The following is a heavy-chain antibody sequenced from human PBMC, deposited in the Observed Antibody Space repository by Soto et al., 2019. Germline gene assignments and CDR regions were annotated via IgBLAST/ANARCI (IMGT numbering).Heavy chain of an antibody. Sequence: GASVKVSCKASGYTFTSYAMHWVRQAPGQRLEWMGWINAGNGNTKYSQKFQGRVTITRDTSASTAYMELSSLRSEDTAVYYCARDGSPMVRGVKGGRFDYWGQGTLVTVSS. CDR3: ARDGSPMVRGVKGGRFDY. CDR1: GYTFTSYA. CDR2: INAGNGNT. D-gene: IGHD3-10*01. V-gene: IGHV1-3*01. J-gene: IGHJ4*02.